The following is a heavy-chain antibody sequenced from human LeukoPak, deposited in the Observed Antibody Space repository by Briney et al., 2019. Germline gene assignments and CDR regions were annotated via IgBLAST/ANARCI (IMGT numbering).Heavy chain of an antibody. CDR1: GYTFTSYG. J-gene: IGHJ3*02. V-gene: IGHV1-18*01. CDR3: ARDPGTTVVTPKGDAFDI. CDR2: ISAYNGNT. D-gene: IGHD4-23*01. Sequence: ASVKVSCKASGYTFTSYGISWVRQAPGQGLEWMGWISAYNGNTNYAQKLQGRVTMTTDTSTSTAYMELRSLRSDDTAVYYCARDPGTTVVTPKGDAFDIWGQGTMVTVSS.